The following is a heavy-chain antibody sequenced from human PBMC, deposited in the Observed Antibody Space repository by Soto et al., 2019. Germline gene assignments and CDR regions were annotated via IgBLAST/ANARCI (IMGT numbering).Heavy chain of an antibody. J-gene: IGHJ4*02. D-gene: IGHD3-22*01. CDR1: GDSISTFY. CDR2: VYYTGST. CDR3: ARGRTVRNYGDDSSDYFYYFDY. Sequence: SETLSLTCTVSGDSISTFYWGWMRQSPGKELEWIGYVYYTGSTNYNPSLKSRVTISVDRSKNQFSLKLTSANAADTAVYYCARGRTVRNYGDDSSDYFYYFDYWGQGTQVTVSS. V-gene: IGHV4-59*01.